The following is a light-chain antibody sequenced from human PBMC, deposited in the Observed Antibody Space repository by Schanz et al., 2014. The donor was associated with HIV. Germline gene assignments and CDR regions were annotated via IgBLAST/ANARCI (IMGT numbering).Light chain of an antibody. CDR1: SSDVGTFNY. CDR3: TSYTSSTWV. V-gene: IGLV2-14*01. J-gene: IGLJ3*02. Sequence: QSALTQPASVSGSPGQSITISCTGTSSDVGTFNYVSWYQQHPGKAPKLMIYDVTNRPSGVSNRFSGSKSGKTASLTISALQAEDEADYYCTSYTSSTWVFGGGTKLTVL. CDR2: DVT.